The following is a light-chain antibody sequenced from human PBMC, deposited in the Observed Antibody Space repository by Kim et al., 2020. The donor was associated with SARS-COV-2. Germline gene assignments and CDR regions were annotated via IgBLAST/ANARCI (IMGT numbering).Light chain of an antibody. Sequence: SSELTQDPAVTVAMRQTVRSTGKGDSLRSYYASWYKKKAGQATVVVSYGKNNRLSGIPDRFSGYTSGNTASLTITGAQAEDEAVYYCNTRDSSKNHLVFG. CDR3: NTRDSSKNHLV. CDR2: GKN. V-gene: IGLV3-19*01. J-gene: IGLJ2*01. CDR1: SLRSYY.